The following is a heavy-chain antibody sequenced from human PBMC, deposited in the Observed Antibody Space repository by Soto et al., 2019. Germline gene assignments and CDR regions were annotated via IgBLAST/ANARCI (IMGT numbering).Heavy chain of an antibody. J-gene: IGHJ4*02. CDR2: ISDIGSST. CDR1: GFTFSNYA. Sequence: GGSLRLSCASSGFTFSNYALSLVRQAPGKGLEWVSTISDIGSSTYYADSVKGRFTISRDNSKNTLYLQMNSLKAEDTAVYYCAKDLYSSSWYGNFDYWGQGTLVTVSS. D-gene: IGHD6-13*01. V-gene: IGHV3-23*01. CDR3: AKDLYSSSWYGNFDY.